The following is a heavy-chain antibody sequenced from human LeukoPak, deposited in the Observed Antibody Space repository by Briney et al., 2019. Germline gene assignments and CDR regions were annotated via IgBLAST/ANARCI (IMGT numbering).Heavy chain of an antibody. D-gene: IGHD3-10*01. CDR1: GGSVSIDSHY. Sequence: NSSETLSLTCTVSGGSVSIDSHYWTRIRQPPWKGLEWIGWIYNSGSANYNPSLKSRVTISVDTSKNHFSLKLSSVTAADTAVYYCARGRGLWGQGTLVTVSS. CDR3: ARGRGL. J-gene: IGHJ4*02. CDR2: IYNSGSA. V-gene: IGHV4-61*03.